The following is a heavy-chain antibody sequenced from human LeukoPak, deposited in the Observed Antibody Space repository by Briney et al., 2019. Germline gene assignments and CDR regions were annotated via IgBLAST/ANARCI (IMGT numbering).Heavy chain of an antibody. V-gene: IGHV3-64*01. CDR2: ISSNGDTT. CDR1: GFSFNNYV. CDR3: ARAATPWGPYYFDY. Sequence: AGSLRLSCAASGFSFNNYVMHWVRQAPGKGLEYVSAISSNGDTTYYASSVKGRFTIARDNSKNTLYLQLGSLRAEDMAVYYCARAATPWGPYYFDYWGQGTLVTVSS. D-gene: IGHD2-15*01. J-gene: IGHJ4*02.